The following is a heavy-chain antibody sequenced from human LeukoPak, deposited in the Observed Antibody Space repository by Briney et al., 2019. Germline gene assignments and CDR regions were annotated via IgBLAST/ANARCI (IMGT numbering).Heavy chain of an antibody. Sequence: PSETLSLTCTVSGGSISSGSYYWGWIRQPPGKGLEWIGNIYYSGSTNYNPSLKSRVTISVDTSKNQFSLKLSSVTAADTAVYYCARGLERRVYRYFQHWGQGTLVTVSS. J-gene: IGHJ1*01. CDR3: ARGLERRVYRYFQH. V-gene: IGHV4-39*07. D-gene: IGHD6-13*01. CDR1: GGSISSGSYY. CDR2: IYYSGST.